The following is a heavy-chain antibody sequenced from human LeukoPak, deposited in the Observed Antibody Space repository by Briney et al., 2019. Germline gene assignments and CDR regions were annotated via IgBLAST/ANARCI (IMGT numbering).Heavy chain of an antibody. CDR3: ARATPSYLYYYGMDV. Sequence: SETLSLTCTVSGGSISSASYYWGWIRQPPGKGLEWIGEINHSGSTNYNPSLKSRVTISVDTSKNQFSLKLSSVTAADTTVYYCARATPSYLYYYGMDVWGQGTTVTVSS. CDR1: GGSISSASYY. V-gene: IGHV4-39*07. J-gene: IGHJ6*02. CDR2: INHSGST.